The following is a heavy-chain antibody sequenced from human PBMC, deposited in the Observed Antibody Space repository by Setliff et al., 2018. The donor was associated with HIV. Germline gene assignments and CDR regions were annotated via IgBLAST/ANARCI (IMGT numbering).Heavy chain of an antibody. Sequence: ASVKVSCKASGYTFKSHDINWVRQATGQGLEWMGWMNPNSGNTGYAQKFQGRVTMTTDTSTNTVYLELTSLRSEDTAVYFCARSVSYATSGYSLGYWGQGTLVTVSS. CDR1: GYTFKSHD. CDR3: ARSVSYATSGYSLGY. J-gene: IGHJ4*02. CDR2: MNPNSGNT. D-gene: IGHD5-12*01. V-gene: IGHV1-8*02.